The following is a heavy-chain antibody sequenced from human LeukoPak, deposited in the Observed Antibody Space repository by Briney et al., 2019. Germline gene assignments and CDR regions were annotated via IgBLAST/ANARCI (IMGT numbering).Heavy chain of an antibody. Sequence: PSETLSLTCTVSGGSISSSGYYWGWIRQPPGKGLEWIGSIYYSGSTYYNPSLKSRVTTSVDTSKNQFSLRLSSVTAADTAVYYCAKDDINWNYSDYWGQGTLVTVSS. CDR1: GGSISSSGYY. J-gene: IGHJ4*02. CDR3: AKDDINWNYSDY. CDR2: IYYSGST. D-gene: IGHD1-20*01. V-gene: IGHV4-39*07.